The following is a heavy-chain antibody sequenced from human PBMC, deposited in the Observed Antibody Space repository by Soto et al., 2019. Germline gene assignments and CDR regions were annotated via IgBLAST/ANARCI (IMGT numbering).Heavy chain of an antibody. CDR1: GFTFSSYS. CDR3: ASGSYSSGWMFDY. CDR2: ISSSSSYI. V-gene: IGHV3-21*01. J-gene: IGHJ4*02. D-gene: IGHD6-19*01. Sequence: PGGSLRLSCAASGFTFSSYSMNWVRQAPGKGLEWVSSISSSSSYIYYADSVKGRFTISRDNAKNSLYLQMNSLRAEDTAVYYCASGSYSSGWMFDYWGQGTLVTVSS.